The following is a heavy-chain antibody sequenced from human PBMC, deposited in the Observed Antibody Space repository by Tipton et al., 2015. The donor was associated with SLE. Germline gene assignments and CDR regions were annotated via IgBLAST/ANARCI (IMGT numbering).Heavy chain of an antibody. Sequence: TLSLTCTVSGGSISSSSYYWGWIRQPPGKGLEWIGYIYYGGSADYNPSLKSRVTISSDTSKNQFSLKLSSVTAADTAVYYCARSHHDILEVDYWGQGTLVTVSS. CDR2: IYYGGSA. CDR1: GGSISSSSYY. D-gene: IGHD3-9*01. J-gene: IGHJ4*02. V-gene: IGHV4-39*07. CDR3: ARSHHDILEVDY.